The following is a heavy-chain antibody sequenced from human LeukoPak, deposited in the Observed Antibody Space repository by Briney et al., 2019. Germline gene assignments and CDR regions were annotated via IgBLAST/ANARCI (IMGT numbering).Heavy chain of an antibody. CDR3: AAGGVYDLFDY. CDR1: GYTLSDLS. Sequence: ASVKVSCKVSGYTLSDLSMHWVRQAPGKGLKWMGGFDPGDGETIYTQKFQGRVTMTEDTSTDTAYIELSSLRSEDTAVYYCAAGGVYDLFDYWGQGTLVTVSS. D-gene: IGHD5/OR15-5a*01. CDR2: FDPGDGET. J-gene: IGHJ4*02. V-gene: IGHV1-24*01.